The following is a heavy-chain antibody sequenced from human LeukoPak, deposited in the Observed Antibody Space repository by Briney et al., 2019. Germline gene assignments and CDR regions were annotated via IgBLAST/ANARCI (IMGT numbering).Heavy chain of an antibody. V-gene: IGHV4-59*01. CDR3: ARGASRNWFDP. CDR1: GGSISTYY. CDR2: IYYSGST. J-gene: IGHJ5*02. Sequence: SETLSLTCTVSGGSISTYYWNWIRQPPGKGLEWIGYIYYSGSTNYNPSLKSRVTISVDTSKNQFSLKLSSVTAADTAVYYCARGASRNWFDPWGQGTLVTVSS.